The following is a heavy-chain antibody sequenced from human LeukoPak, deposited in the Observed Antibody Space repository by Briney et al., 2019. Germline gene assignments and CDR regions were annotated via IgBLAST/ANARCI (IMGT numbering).Heavy chain of an antibody. Sequence: GGSPRLSCAGSGFTVRDHYMDWVRQAPGKGLEWVGRSRNKGTGYSTEYAASVRGRFTISRDDLETSLYLQMNSLKTEDTAVYYCTRGNGYDWRSFDCWGQGVLVTVSS. D-gene: IGHD5-12*01. CDR1: GFTVRDHY. J-gene: IGHJ4*02. CDR3: TRGNGYDWRSFDC. CDR2: SRNKGTGYST. V-gene: IGHV3-72*01.